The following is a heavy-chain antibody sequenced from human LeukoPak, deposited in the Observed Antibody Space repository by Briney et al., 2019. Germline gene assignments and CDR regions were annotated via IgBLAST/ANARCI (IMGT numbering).Heavy chain of an antibody. CDR3: ARAGEVVTAIIDY. CDR2: FNPENGNT. V-gene: IGHV1-18*01. D-gene: IGHD2-21*02. J-gene: IGHJ4*02. Sequence: ASVKVSCKASGYSFVGYGITWVRQAPGQGLEWMGWFNPENGNTNYAQKVQGRVTMTADTSTSTSYMELRSLRSDDTAVYYCARAGEVVTAIIDYWGQGTLVTVSS. CDR1: GYSFVGYG.